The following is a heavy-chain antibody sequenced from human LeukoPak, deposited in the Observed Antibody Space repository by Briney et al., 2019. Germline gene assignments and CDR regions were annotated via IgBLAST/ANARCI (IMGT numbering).Heavy chain of an antibody. CDR3: ASDIGD. CDR1: GFTISSYW. D-gene: IGHD3-10*01. J-gene: IGHJ4*02. V-gene: IGHV3-74*01. Sequence: PGGSLRLSCAASGFTISSYWMHWVRQVPGKGLVWVSRISGDGSTTTYADSVKGRFTISRDIAKNTVYLQMSSLRVEDTAVYYCASDIGDWGQGTLVTVSS. CDR2: ISGDGSTT.